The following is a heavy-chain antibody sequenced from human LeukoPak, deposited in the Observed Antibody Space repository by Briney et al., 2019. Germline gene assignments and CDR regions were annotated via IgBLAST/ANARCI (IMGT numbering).Heavy chain of an antibody. CDR2: IYSGGKT. J-gene: IGHJ5*02. CDR1: GFTVSSNY. V-gene: IGHV3-53*01. CDR3: ARDGSSWFDP. D-gene: IGHD1-1*01. Sequence: GGSLRLSCAASGFTVSSNYMSWVRQAPGKVLEWVSFIYSGGKTFYADSVKGRFTISRDNSKNTLSLQMNSLRAEDTAVYYCARDGSSWFDPWGQGTLVTVSS.